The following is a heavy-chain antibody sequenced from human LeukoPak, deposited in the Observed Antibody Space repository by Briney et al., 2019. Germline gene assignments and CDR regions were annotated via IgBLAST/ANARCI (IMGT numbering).Heavy chain of an antibody. Sequence: ASVKVSCKASGYTFASYYMHWVRQAPGQGLEWMGWMNPNSGNTGYAQKFQGRVTITRNTSISTAYMELSSLRSEDTAVYYCARPGITMIVDAFDIWGQGTMVTVSS. V-gene: IGHV1-8*03. CDR3: ARPGITMIVDAFDI. D-gene: IGHD3-22*01. CDR2: MNPNSGNT. CDR1: GYTFASYY. J-gene: IGHJ3*02.